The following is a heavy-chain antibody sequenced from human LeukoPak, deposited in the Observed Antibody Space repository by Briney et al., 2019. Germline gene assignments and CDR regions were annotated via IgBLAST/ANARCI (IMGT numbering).Heavy chain of an antibody. J-gene: IGHJ4*02. CDR2: IKEDGSEN. CDR1: GFTFSSYW. D-gene: IGHD2-15*01. CDR3: AREQSCGRWYDF. Sequence: GGSLRLSCAASGFTFSSYWMSWVRQAPGKGLEWVANIKEDGSENYYVDSVKGRLTISRDNAKNSLYLQMDSLRAEDTAIYYCAREQSCGRWYDFWGQGTLVTVSS. V-gene: IGHV3-7*01.